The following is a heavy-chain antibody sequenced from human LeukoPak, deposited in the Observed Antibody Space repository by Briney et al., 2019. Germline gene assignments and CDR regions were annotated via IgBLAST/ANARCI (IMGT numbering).Heavy chain of an antibody. CDR2: ISSSGSTI. V-gene: IGHV3-48*01. Sequence: GGSLRLSCAASGFTFSNYNMNWVRQAPGKGLECISYISSSGSTIYYADSVKGRFTISRDNAKSSLFLQMSSLRAEDTAVYYCARENFADLFDYWGQGILVTVSS. CDR1: GFTFSNYN. D-gene: IGHD1-7*01. CDR3: ARENFADLFDY. J-gene: IGHJ4*02.